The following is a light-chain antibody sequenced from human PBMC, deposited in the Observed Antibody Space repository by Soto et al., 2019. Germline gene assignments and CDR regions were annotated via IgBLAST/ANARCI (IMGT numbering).Light chain of an antibody. Sequence: VVRHSPGTLALFPGERATFSCRASQSVSSSYLAWYQQKPGQAPRLLIYGASSRATGIPDRFSGSGSGTDFTLTISRLEPEDFAVYYCQQYGSSLWTLGQGTKVDIK. J-gene: IGKJ1*01. V-gene: IGKV3-20*01. CDR1: QSVSSSY. CDR3: QQYGSSLWT. CDR2: GAS.